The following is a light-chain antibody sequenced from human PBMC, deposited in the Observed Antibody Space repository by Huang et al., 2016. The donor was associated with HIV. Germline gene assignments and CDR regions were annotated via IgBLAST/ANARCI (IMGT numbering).Light chain of an antibody. Sequence: DIVMTQSPLSLPVTPGEPASISCRSSQSLLHSNGYNYVDWYLQKPGQSPQLLIYLGSNRASGVPDRCSGSGSVTGFTLKISRVEAEDVGVYFCMQALQTPRTFGQGTRLEIK. CDR1: QSLLHSNGYNY. V-gene: IGKV2-28*01. CDR2: LGS. CDR3: MQALQTPRT. J-gene: IGKJ5*01.